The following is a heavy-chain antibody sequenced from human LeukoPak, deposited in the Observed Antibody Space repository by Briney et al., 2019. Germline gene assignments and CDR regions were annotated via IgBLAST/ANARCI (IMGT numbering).Heavy chain of an antibody. CDR1: GGSFSGYY. V-gene: IGHV4-34*01. CDR2: INHSGST. J-gene: IGHJ5*02. CDR3: ARGQWLVTGPTNWFDP. D-gene: IGHD6-19*01. Sequence: LETLSLTCAVYGGSFSGYYWSWIRQPPGKGLEWIGEINHSGSTNYSPSLKSRVTISVDTSKNQFSLKLSSVTAADTAVYYCARGQWLVTGPTNWFDPWGQGTLVTVSS.